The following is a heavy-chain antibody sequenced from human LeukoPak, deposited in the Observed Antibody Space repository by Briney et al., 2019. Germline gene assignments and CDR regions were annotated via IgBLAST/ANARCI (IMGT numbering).Heavy chain of an antibody. CDR2: IYYSGST. J-gene: IGHJ3*02. CDR1: GGSISSYY. CDR3: ARGRLGSGWYECAFDI. D-gene: IGHD6-19*01. V-gene: IGHV4-59*12. Sequence: PSETLSLTCTVSGGSISSYYWSWIRQPPGKGLEWIGYIYYSGSTNYNPSLKSRVTISVDTSKNQFSLKLSSVTAADTAVYYCARGRLGSGWYECAFDIWGQGTMVTVSS.